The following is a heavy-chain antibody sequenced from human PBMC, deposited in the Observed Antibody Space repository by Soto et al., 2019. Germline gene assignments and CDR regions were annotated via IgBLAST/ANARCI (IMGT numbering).Heavy chain of an antibody. J-gene: IGHJ3*02. V-gene: IGHV5-51*01. Sequence: GESLKISCKGSGYSFTSYWIGWVRQMPGKFLEWMGVIYPGDSDTRYSPSFEGQVTISADKSISTAHLQWSSLKDSDTAMYYCARHSRGLDSSSSDAFDIWGQGTMVTVSS. D-gene: IGHD6-6*01. CDR3: ARHSRGLDSSSSDAFDI. CDR2: IYPGDSDT. CDR1: GYSFTSYW.